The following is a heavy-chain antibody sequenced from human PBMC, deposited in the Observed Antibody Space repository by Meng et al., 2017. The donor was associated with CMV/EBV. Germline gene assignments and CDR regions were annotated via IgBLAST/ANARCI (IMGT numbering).Heavy chain of an antibody. D-gene: IGHD3-3*01. CDR2: ISGSGGST. CDR3: AKDGGGVITIFGVANPTGGFDP. Sequence: LSLTCAASGFTFSSSAMSWVRQAPGKGLEWVSAISGSGGSTYYADSVKGRFTISRDNSKNTLYLQMNSLRAEDTAVYYCAKDGGGVITIFGVANPTGGFDPWGQGTLVTVSS. CDR1: GFTFSSSA. V-gene: IGHV3-23*01. J-gene: IGHJ5*02.